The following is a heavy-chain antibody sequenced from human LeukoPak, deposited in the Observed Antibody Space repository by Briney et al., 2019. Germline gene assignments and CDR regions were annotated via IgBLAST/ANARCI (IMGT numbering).Heavy chain of an antibody. D-gene: IGHD3-10*01. J-gene: IGHJ5*02. CDR3: ARELWFVNAPGSWLDP. Sequence: PSETLSLTCAVSGDSISSGDYSWSWLRQPSGKGLKWIGYIFHSGPSYYNPSLKSRVTISVDKSKNQFSLRLTSVTAADTAVYYCARELWFVNAPGSWLDPWGQGTLVTVSS. CDR1: GDSISSGDYS. V-gene: IGHV4-30-2*01. CDR2: IFHSGPS.